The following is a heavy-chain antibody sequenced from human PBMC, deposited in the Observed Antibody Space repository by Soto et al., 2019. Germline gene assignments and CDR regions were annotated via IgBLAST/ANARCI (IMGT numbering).Heavy chain of an antibody. D-gene: IGHD5-12*01. CDR1: GFTFSSYA. CDR2: ISGSGGST. CDR3: AKMGRKYSGYDSNALDI. V-gene: IGHV3-23*01. J-gene: IGHJ3*02. Sequence: EVQLLESGGGLVQPGGSLRLSCAASGFTFSSYAMSWVRQAPGKGLEWVSAISGSGGSTYYADSVKGRFTISRDNSKNTLYLQMDSLRAEDSSVYYWAKMGRKYSGYDSNALDIWGQGTMVTVSS.